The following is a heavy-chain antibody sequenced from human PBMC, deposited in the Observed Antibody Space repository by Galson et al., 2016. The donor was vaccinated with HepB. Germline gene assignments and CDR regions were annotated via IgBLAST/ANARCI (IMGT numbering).Heavy chain of an antibody. CDR2: LYSGGSS. Sequence: SLRLSCAAAGFTVSNNYMSWVRQAPGRGLEWVSTLYSGGSSYYADSVEGRFTVSRDNSKNTLFLQMDSLRVDDTAVYYCAKAHYDILTGYWPYFDYWGQGTLVTVSS. V-gene: IGHV3-53*01. CDR1: GFTVSNNY. J-gene: IGHJ4*02. CDR3: AKAHYDILTGYWPYFDY. D-gene: IGHD3-9*01.